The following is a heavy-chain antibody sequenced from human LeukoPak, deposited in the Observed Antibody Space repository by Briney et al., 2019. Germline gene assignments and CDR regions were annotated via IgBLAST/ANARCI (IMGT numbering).Heavy chain of an antibody. V-gene: IGHV3-9*01. CDR1: GFTFDDYA. CDR3: AKDMSVDKYSSSWDYFDY. D-gene: IGHD6-13*01. J-gene: IGHJ4*02. Sequence: HPGRSLRLSCAAPGFTFDDYAMHWVRQAPGKGLERVSGISWNSGGIGYADSVKGRFTISRDNAKNSLYLQMNSLRAEDTALYYCAKDMSVDKYSSSWDYFDYWGQGTLVTVSS. CDR2: ISWNSGGI.